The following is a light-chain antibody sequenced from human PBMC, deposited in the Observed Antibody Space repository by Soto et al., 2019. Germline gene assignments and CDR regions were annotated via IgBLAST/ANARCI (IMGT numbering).Light chain of an antibody. Sequence: DIQMTQSPSSLSASVGDRVTITCRSIHSIIHYLHWYQQKPGKAHKLLIYAATSLQSGVPSRFSGSGSGTGFTLTISCLQSEDFATYYCQQYYSYPTFGGGTKVDIK. V-gene: IGKV1-16*01. CDR2: AAT. CDR1: HSIIHY. CDR3: QQYYSYPT. J-gene: IGKJ4*01.